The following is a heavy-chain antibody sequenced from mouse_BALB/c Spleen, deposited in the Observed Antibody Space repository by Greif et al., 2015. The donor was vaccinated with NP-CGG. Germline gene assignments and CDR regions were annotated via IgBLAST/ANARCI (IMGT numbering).Heavy chain of an antibody. CDR2: INPSTGYT. CDR3: AREDYGTYFDV. J-gene: IGHJ1*01. Sequence: QVQLQQSGAELAKPGASVKMSCKASGYTFTSYWMHWVKQRPGQGLEWIGYINPSTGYTEYNQKFKDKATLTADKSSSTAYMQLSSLTSEDSAVYYCAREDYGTYFDVWGAGTTVTVSS. V-gene: IGHV1-7*01. D-gene: IGHD2-1*01. CDR1: GYTFTSYW.